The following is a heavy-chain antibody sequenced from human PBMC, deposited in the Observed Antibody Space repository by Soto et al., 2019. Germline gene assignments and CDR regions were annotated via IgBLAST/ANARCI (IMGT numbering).Heavy chain of an antibody. CDR2: INPSSGGT. CDR3: ARDSTLAY. Sequence: ASVKVSCKASGYTFTNYYVHWVRQAPGQGLEWMGIINPSSGGTSYAQKFQGRVTMTRDTSTSTVYMELSSLSSEDTAVYYCARDSTLAYWGQGTLVTVSS. V-gene: IGHV1-46*01. CDR1: GYTFTNYY. J-gene: IGHJ4*02.